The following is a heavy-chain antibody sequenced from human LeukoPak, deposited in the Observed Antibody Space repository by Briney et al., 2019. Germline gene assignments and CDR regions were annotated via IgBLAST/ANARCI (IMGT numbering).Heavy chain of an antibody. CDR1: GFTFSNAW. J-gene: IGHJ4*02. D-gene: IGHD5-12*01. Sequence: GGSLRLSCAASGFTFSNAWMSWVRQAPGKGLEWFGRVKSKTDGGTTDYAAPVKGRFTISRDDSKNTLYLQMNSLKTEDTAVYYCVEYSGYWGQGTLVTVSS. CDR3: VEYSGY. CDR2: VKSKTDGGTT. V-gene: IGHV3-15*01.